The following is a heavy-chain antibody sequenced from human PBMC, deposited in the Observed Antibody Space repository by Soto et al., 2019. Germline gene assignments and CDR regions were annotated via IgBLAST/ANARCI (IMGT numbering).Heavy chain of an antibody. D-gene: IGHD1-26*01. Sequence: EVQLLASGGGLVQPGGSLRLSCAASGFTVSSKAMSWVRQSPERGLEWLSSISGSGGTTYYADSVKGRFAISRDTSTNTLFLQMTNLRAADTATYSCATARAYGAATDFDLWGHGTLVTVSS. V-gene: IGHV3-23*01. J-gene: IGHJ4*01. CDR2: ISGSGGTT. CDR3: ATARAYGAATDFDL. CDR1: GFTVSSKA.